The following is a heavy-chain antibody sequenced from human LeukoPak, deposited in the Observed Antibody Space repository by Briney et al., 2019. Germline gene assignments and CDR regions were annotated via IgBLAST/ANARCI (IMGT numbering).Heavy chain of an antibody. V-gene: IGHV3-30*04. J-gene: IGHJ4*02. Sequence: GRSLRLSCAASGFTLSNYAMHWVRQAPGKGLEWVSVISYEGSKKYYADSVKGRFTISRDNSKNTVHLQMNSLSTEDTAVYYCAKDRAEATRRSLDYWGQGTLVTVSS. D-gene: IGHD1-26*01. CDR1: GFTLSNYA. CDR3: AKDRAEATRRSLDY. CDR2: ISYEGSKK.